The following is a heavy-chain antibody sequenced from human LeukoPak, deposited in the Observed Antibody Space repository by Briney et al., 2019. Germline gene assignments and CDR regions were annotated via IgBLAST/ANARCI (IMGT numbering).Heavy chain of an antibody. V-gene: IGHV1-2*02. Sequence: ASVKVSCKASGYTFTCYYMHWVRQAPGQGLEWMGWINPNSGGTNYAQKFQGRVTMTRDTSISTAYMELSRLRSDDTAVYYCARARDLSGTVFDYWGQGTLVTVSS. CDR2: INPNSGGT. J-gene: IGHJ4*02. CDR1: GYTFTCYY. CDR3: ARARDLSGTVFDY. D-gene: IGHD1-1*01.